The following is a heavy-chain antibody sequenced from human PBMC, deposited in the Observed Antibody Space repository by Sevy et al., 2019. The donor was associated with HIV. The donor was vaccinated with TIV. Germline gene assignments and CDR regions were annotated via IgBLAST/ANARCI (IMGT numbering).Heavy chain of an antibody. CDR2: VFHSGSA. CDR1: GYSIRSGYY. CDR3: ARNDNKRFDP. Sequence: SETLSLTCAVSGYSIRSGYYWDWIRQSPGKGLEWIGSVFHSGSAYYNPSLKSRVTISVDTSKNHFSLKLYSVTAADTAVYYCARNDNKRFDPRGQGTLVTVSS. J-gene: IGHJ5*01. D-gene: IGHD3-9*01. V-gene: IGHV4-38-2*01.